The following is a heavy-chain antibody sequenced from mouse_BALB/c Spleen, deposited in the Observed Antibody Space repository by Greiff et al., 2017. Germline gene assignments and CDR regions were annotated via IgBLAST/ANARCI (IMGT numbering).Heavy chain of an antibody. V-gene: IGHV1-67*01. J-gene: IGHJ4*01. CDR3: ESDYDYDEYVMDY. Sequence: VQLQQSGPEVVRPGVSVKISCKASGYTFTDYAMYWVKQSHAKRLEWIGVISTYNGNTNYNQKFKGKATMTVDKSSSTAYMELARLTSEDSAFSYCESDYDYDEYVMDYWGQGTSVTVSS. CDR2: ISTYNGNT. D-gene: IGHD2-4*01. CDR1: GYTFTDYA.